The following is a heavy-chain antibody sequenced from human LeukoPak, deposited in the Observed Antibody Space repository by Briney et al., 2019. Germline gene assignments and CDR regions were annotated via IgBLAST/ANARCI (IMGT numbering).Heavy chain of an antibody. J-gene: IGHJ3*02. Sequence: PGGSLRLSCAASGFTFSSYEMNWVRQAPGKGLEWVSYISSSGSTIYYADSVKGRFTISRDNAKNSLYLQMNSLRAEDTAVYYCAGEITMMPDAFDIWGQGTMVTVSS. D-gene: IGHD3-22*01. CDR3: AGEITMMPDAFDI. V-gene: IGHV3-48*03. CDR2: ISSSGSTI. CDR1: GFTFSSYE.